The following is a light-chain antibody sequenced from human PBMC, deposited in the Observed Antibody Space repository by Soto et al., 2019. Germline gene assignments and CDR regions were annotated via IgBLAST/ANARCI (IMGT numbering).Light chain of an antibody. V-gene: IGKV1-5*03. CDR2: KAS. Sequence: DIQMTQSPSSVSASVGDRVTITCRASQSISNWLAWYQQKPGKAPKLLIYKASSLESGVPSRFSGSGSGTEFTLTISSLQPDDFATYYCQQYNSYSWTFGQGTKVDI. CDR1: QSISNW. CDR3: QQYNSYSWT. J-gene: IGKJ1*01.